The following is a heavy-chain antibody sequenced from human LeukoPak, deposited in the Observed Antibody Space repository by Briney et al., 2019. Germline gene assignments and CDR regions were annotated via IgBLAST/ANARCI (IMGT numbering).Heavy chain of an antibody. CDR1: GGTFSSYA. Sequence: GASVKVSCKASGGTFSSYAISWVRQAPGQGLEWMGGIIPIFGTANYAQKFQGRVTITADESTSTAYMELSSLRSEDTAVYYCARGATHKNWFDPWGQGTLVTVSS. D-gene: IGHD1-1*01. J-gene: IGHJ5*02. CDR3: ARGATHKNWFDP. CDR2: IIPIFGTA. V-gene: IGHV1-69*13.